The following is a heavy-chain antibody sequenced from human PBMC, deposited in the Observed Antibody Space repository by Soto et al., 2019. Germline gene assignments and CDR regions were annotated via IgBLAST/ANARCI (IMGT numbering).Heavy chain of an antibody. CDR2: IVADGTGL. CDR1: GFRFSNYG. V-gene: IGHV3-33*01. CDR3: ARDDDFPDNGLDH. J-gene: IGHJ4*02. D-gene: IGHD1-1*01. Sequence: QVQLVESGGGVVQPGRSLRLSCAASGFRFSNYGKHWVRQATGKGLEWLAVIVADGTGLHYADSVRGRFTISRDNSKNTLYLQLNSLGADYTAIYFCARDDDFPDNGLDHWGQGTLVTVSS.